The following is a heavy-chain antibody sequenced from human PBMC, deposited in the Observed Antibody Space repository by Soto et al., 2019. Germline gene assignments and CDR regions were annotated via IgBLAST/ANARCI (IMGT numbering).Heavy chain of an antibody. D-gene: IGHD1-26*01. Sequence: QVQLVESGGGVVQPGRSLRLSCAASGFTFSSYAMHWVRQAPGKGLEWGAVISYDGSNKYYADSVKGRFTISRDNSKTTLNVQMTSLRAEDTAVYYCAREGTTSGSSIDAFAIWGQGTMVTVSS. J-gene: IGHJ3*02. CDR1: GFTFSSYA. V-gene: IGHV3-30-3*01. CDR3: AREGTTSGSSIDAFAI. CDR2: ISYDGSNK.